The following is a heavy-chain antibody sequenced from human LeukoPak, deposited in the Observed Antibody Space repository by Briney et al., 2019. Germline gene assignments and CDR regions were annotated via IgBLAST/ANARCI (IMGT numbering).Heavy chain of an antibody. D-gene: IGHD6-19*01. Sequence: SETLSLTCAVYGGSFSGYYWSWIRQPPGKGLEWIGEINHSGSTNYNPSLKSRVTISVDTSKNQFSLKLSSVTAADTAVYYCARGTGYSSGWYGYWGQGTLVTVFS. CDR3: ARGTGYSSGWYGY. CDR2: INHSGST. J-gene: IGHJ4*02. CDR1: GGSFSGYY. V-gene: IGHV4-34*01.